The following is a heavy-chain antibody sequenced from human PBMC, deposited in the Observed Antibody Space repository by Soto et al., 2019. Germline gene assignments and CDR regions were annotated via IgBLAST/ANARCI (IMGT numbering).Heavy chain of an antibody. CDR3: ARDYYDSSDYTTNWFDP. D-gene: IGHD3-22*01. CDR1: GGSISSYY. Sequence: SETLSLTCTVSGGSISSYYWSWIRQPPGKGLEWIGYIYYSGSTNYNPSLRSRVTISVDTSKNQFSLKLTSVTAADTAVYYCARDYYDSSDYTTNWFDPWGQGTLVTV. CDR2: IYYSGST. J-gene: IGHJ5*02. V-gene: IGHV4-59*08.